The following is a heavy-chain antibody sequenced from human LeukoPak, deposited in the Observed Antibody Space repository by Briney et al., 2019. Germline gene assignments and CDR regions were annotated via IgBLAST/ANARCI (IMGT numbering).Heavy chain of an antibody. V-gene: IGHV4-30-2*01. Sequence: SETLSLTCAVSGGFISGGGYSWSWIRQPPGQGLEWFGYIFHSGTSYYYPSLKSRATISVDRSKNQRTLKLTSVTAADTAAYFCARVATSSRYYGMDVWGKGTTVTVSS. CDR1: GGFISGGGYS. D-gene: IGHD5-12*01. J-gene: IGHJ6*04. CDR3: ARVATSSRYYGMDV. CDR2: IFHSGTS.